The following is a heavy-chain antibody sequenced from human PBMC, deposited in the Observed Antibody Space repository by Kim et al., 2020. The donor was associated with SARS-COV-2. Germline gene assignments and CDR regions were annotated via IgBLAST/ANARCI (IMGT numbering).Heavy chain of an antibody. D-gene: IGHD3-22*01. J-gene: IGHJ3*02. V-gene: IGHV5-51*01. CDR2: IYPGDSDT. Sequence: GESLKISCKGYGYSFTSYWIGWVRQMPGKGLEWMGIIYPGDSDTRYSPSFQGQVTISADKSISTTYLQWSSLKASDTAMYYCARPDYYDSTGGAFDIWGQGTMVTVSS. CDR3: ARPDYYDSTGGAFDI. CDR1: GYSFTSYW.